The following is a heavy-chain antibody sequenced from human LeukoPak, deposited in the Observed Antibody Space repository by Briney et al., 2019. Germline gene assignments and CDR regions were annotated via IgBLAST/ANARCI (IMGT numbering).Heavy chain of an antibody. CDR1: GYSISSGYY. Sequence: SETLSLTCTVSGYSISSGYYWGWIRQPPGKGLEWIGSIYHSGSTYYNPSLKSRVTISVDTSKNQFSLKLSSVTAADTAVYYCARGSHVGVNDFQFDSWGQGTLVTVSS. V-gene: IGHV4-38-2*02. D-gene: IGHD5/OR15-5a*01. J-gene: IGHJ5*01. CDR3: ARGSHVGVNDFQFDS. CDR2: IYHSGST.